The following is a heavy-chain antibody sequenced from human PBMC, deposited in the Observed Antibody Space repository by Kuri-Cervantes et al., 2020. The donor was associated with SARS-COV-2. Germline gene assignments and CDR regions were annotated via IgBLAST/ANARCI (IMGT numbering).Heavy chain of an antibody. D-gene: IGHD6-13*01. Sequence: ASVKVSCKASGYTFTSYYMHRVRQAPGQGPEWMGIINPSGGSTSYAQKFQGRVTKIRDTSTSTAYMELSSLGSEDTAVYYCARVRDIAAAGTIWFDPWGQGTLVTVSS. CDR3: ARVRDIAAAGTIWFDP. J-gene: IGHJ5*02. CDR1: GYTFTSYY. V-gene: IGHV1-46*01. CDR2: INPSGGST.